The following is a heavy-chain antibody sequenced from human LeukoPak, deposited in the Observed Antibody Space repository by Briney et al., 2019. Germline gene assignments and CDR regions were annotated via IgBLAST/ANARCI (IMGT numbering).Heavy chain of an antibody. CDR1: GFTFSSYW. Sequence: PGGSLRLSCAASGFTFSSYWMSWVRQAPGKGLEWVANIKQGGSGKYYVDSVKGRFTISRDNAKNSLYLQMNSLRAEDTAVYYCARGRGRQQLVGPDAFDIWGQGTMVTVSS. CDR2: IKQGGSGK. J-gene: IGHJ3*02. V-gene: IGHV3-7*01. D-gene: IGHD6-13*01. CDR3: ARGRGRQQLVGPDAFDI.